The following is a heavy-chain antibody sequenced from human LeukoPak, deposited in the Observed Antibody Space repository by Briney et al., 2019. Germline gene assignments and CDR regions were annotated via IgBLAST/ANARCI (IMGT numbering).Heavy chain of an antibody. V-gene: IGHV3-30*04. CDR1: GFTFSSYA. J-gene: IGHJ6*03. CDR2: ISYDGSNK. CDR3: AREGGGKPNYYYMDV. Sequence: GRSLRLSCAASGFTFSSYAMHWVRQAPGKGLEWVAVISYDGSNKYYADSVKGRFTISRDNSKNTLYLQMNSLRAEDTAVYYCAREGGGKPNYYYMDVWGKGTTVTVSS. D-gene: IGHD4-23*01.